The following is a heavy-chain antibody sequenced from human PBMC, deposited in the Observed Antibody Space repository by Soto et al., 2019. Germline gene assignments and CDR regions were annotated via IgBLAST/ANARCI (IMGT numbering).Heavy chain of an antibody. V-gene: IGHV3-74*01. CDR2: VNNDGSGT. D-gene: IGHD2-8*01. CDR1: GFTFSNYW. Sequence: EVQVVESGGGLVQPGGSLRLSCAASGFTFSNYWMHWVRQAPGKGLVWFSRVNNDGSGTIYADSVKGGFTISRDNAKNTVYLEMNSLSAEDTALYFCTRQGFMHAFDMWGQGTTVTVSS. CDR3: TRQGFMHAFDM. J-gene: IGHJ3*02.